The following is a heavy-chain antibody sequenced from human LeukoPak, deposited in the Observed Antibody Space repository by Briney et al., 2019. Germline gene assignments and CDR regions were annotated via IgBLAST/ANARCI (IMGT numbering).Heavy chain of an antibody. CDR3: AKDRDNWNDGDYFDY. CDR1: GFTVSSNY. J-gene: IGHJ4*02. CDR2: ISDRGDST. Sequence: PGGSLRLSCAASGFTVSSNYMSWVRQAPGKGLEWVSAISDRGDSTFYADSVRGRFTISRDISKNTLYLQVNSLRAEDTAIYYCAKDRDNWNDGDYFDYWGQGTLVTVSS. V-gene: IGHV3-23*01. D-gene: IGHD1-1*01.